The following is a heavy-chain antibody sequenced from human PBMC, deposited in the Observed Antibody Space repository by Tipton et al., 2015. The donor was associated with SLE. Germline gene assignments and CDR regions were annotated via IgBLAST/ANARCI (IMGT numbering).Heavy chain of an antibody. J-gene: IGHJ2*01. CDR3: ARHEYSSSLGDL. Sequence: TLSLTCTVSGGSLSSSSYYWGWFRQPPGKGLEWIGSIYYSGSTYYNPSLKSRVTISVDTSKNQFSLKLSSVTAADTAVYYCARHEYSSSLGDLWGRGTLVTVSS. V-gene: IGHV4-39*01. D-gene: IGHD6-6*01. CDR1: GGSLSSSSYY. CDR2: IYYSGST.